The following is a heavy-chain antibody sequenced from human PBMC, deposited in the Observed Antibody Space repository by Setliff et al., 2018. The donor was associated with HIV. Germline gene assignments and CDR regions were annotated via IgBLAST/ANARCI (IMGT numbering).Heavy chain of an antibody. V-gene: IGHV4-39*07. Sequence: SETLSLTCTVSGGPISTNDYYWGFIRQSPGKGLEWIASVHYGGSIFYNPSLKSRIIMSLDMSQNQFSLKLSSVTAADTAVYYCAKEGNSVDNWLDPWGPGTPVTVSS. J-gene: IGHJ5*02. CDR1: GGPISTNDYY. D-gene: IGHD1-26*01. CDR2: VHYGGSI. CDR3: AKEGNSVDNWLDP.